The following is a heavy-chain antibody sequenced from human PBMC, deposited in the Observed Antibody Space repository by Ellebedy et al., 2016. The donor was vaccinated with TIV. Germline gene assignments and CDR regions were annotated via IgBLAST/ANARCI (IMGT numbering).Heavy chain of an antibody. CDR3: AKGQNYYFAMDV. CDR2: INPGNGNT. Sequence: ASVKVSCKASGYSFSISNMHWVRQAPGHGLEWMGWINPGNGNTKYSQKFQGRVTITTDTSASIGYMELSRLTSEDTAVYYCAKGQNYYFAMDVWGQGTTVTVSS. CDR1: GYSFSISN. J-gene: IGHJ6*02. V-gene: IGHV1-3*01.